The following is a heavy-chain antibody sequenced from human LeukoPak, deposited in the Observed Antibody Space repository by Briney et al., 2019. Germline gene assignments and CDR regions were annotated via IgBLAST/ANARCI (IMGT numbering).Heavy chain of an antibody. CDR3: AREGDSSVYYDY. CDR1: GGSISSYY. Sequence: SETLSLTCTVSGGSISSYYWNWLRQPPGKGLEWIGYIYYSGNTNYNPSLKSRVTISVDTSKNQFSLKLSSVTAADTAVYYCAREGDSSVYYDYWGQGTLVTVSS. D-gene: IGHD3-22*01. V-gene: IGHV4-59*12. J-gene: IGHJ4*02. CDR2: IYYSGNT.